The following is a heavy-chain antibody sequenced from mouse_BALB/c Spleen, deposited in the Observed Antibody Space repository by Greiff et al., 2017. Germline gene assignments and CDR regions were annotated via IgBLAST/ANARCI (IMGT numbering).Heavy chain of an antibody. CDR1: GYTFTSYW. CDR2: INPSNGGT. CDR3: TRSTMITCMDY. J-gene: IGHJ4*01. D-gene: IGHD2-4*01. Sequence: QVQLQQPGAELVKPGASVKLSCKASGYTFTSYWMHWVKQRPGQGLEWIGEINPSNGGTNFNEKFKSKATLTVDKSSSTAYMQLSSLTSEDSAVYYCTRSTMITCMDYWGQGTSVTVSS. V-gene: IGHV1S81*02.